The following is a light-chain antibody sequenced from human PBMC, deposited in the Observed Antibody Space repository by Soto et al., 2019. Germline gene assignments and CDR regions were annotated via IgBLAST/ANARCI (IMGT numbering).Light chain of an antibody. J-gene: IGKJ5*01. Sequence: EIVLTQSPDTLSLSPGDIATLSFSASQSINNYLAWYQQKPGQAPRLLIYDGSNRATGIPARFSGSGSGTDFTLTISSLEPEDFAVYYCQQRSDWPPITFGQGTRLEIK. CDR2: DGS. V-gene: IGKV3-11*01. CDR1: QSINNY. CDR3: QQRSDWPPIT.